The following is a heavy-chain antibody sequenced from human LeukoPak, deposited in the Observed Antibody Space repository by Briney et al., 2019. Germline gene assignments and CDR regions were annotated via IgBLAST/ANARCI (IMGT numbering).Heavy chain of an antibody. CDR2: IIPVFGTA. D-gene: IGHD1-14*01. V-gene: IGHV1-69*05. CDR1: GGTFSSYA. Sequence: SVKVSCKASGGTFSSYAISWVRQAPGQGLEWMGGIIPVFGTANYAQKFQGRVTMTRDTSTSTVYMELSSLRSEDTAVYYCAREYTTSSGTGWYFDLWGRGTLVTVSS. J-gene: IGHJ2*01. CDR3: AREYTTSSGTGWYFDL.